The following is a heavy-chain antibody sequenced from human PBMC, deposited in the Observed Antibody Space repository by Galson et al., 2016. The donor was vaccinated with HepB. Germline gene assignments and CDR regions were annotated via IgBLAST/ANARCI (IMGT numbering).Heavy chain of an antibody. J-gene: IGHJ4*02. D-gene: IGHD4-17*01. CDR3: AKGLYGDYSYFDD. CDR2: IAGSGAPT. CDR1: GFTFNIYA. Sequence: SLRLSCAASGFTFNIYAMSWVRQAPGKGLEWVAAIAGSGAPTHYADSVKGRFTISRDNSKNTLYLQMNSLRAEDTAVYYCAKGLYGDYSYFDDWGQGTLVTVSS. V-gene: IGHV3-23*01.